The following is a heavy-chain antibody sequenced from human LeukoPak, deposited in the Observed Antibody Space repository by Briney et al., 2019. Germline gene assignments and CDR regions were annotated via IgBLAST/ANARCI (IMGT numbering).Heavy chain of an antibody. J-gene: IGHJ6*03. CDR1: GFNFTRYA. V-gene: IGHV3-30*02. CDR3: AKGGSKYSSSSPYYYYYMDV. CDR2: IRFDGSSK. D-gene: IGHD6-6*01. Sequence: GGSLRLSCAASGFNFTRYAMHWVRQAPGKGLEWVTFIRFDGSSKYYADSVKGRFTISRDNSKNTLYLQMNSLKTEDTAVYYCAKGGSKYSSSSPYYYYYMDVWGKGTTVTVSS.